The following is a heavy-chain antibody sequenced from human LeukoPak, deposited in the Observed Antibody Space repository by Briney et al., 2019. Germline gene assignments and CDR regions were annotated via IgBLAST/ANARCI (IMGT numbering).Heavy chain of an antibody. CDR1: GYTFTSYD. D-gene: IGHD3-10*02. Sequence: ASVKVSCKASGYTFTSYDINWVRQATGQGLEWMGWISAYNGNTNYAQKFQGRVTMTRDTSISTAYMELSRLRSDDTAVYYCARSGRLGNYYVRDYWGQGTLVTVSS. V-gene: IGHV1-2*02. CDR2: ISAYNGNT. J-gene: IGHJ4*02. CDR3: ARSGRLGNYYVRDY.